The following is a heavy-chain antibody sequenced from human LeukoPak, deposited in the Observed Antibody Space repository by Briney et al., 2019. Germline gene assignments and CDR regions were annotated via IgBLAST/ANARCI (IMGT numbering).Heavy chain of an antibody. CDR3: ARHAPKYSSGWYSAEYFQH. J-gene: IGHJ1*01. CDR1: GGSISSSSYY. Sequence: AETLSLTCAVSGGSISSSSYYWGWIRQPPGKGLEWIGSIYYSGSTYYNPSLKRRVTISVDTPKNQFSLKLSSVTAADTAVYYCARHAPKYSSGWYSAEYFQHWGQGTLVTVSS. V-gene: IGHV4-39*01. CDR2: IYYSGST. D-gene: IGHD6-19*01.